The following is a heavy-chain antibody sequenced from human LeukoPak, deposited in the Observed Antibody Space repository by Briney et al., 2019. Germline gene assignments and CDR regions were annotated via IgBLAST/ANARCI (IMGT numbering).Heavy chain of an antibody. V-gene: IGHV3-74*01. CDR1: QSTFYSYW. D-gene: IGHD4-23*01. J-gene: IGHJ4*02. CDR2: VNSDVTST. CDR3: AGGGFSGFDR. Sequence: PGGSPRLSCAASQSTFYSYWMHWVRQVPGKGLAWVSLVNSDVTSTSYADSVKGRFTVSRDNTKNTLYLQMDSLRVDDTAVYYCAGGGFSGFDRWGQGIVVTVSS.